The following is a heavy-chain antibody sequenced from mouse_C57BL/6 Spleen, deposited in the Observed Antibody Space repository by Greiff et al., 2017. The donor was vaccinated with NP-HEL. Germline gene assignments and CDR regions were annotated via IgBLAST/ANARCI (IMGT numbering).Heavy chain of an antibody. CDR1: GFSLTSYG. V-gene: IGHV2-6*03. Sequence: QVQLQQSGPGLVAPSQSLSITCTVSGFSLTSYGVHWVRQPPGKGLEWLVVIWSDGSTTYNSALKSRLSISKDNSKSQVFLKMNSLQTDDTAMYYCARDGSSYDYAMDYWGQGTSVTVSS. D-gene: IGHD1-1*01. J-gene: IGHJ4*01. CDR3: ARDGSSYDYAMDY. CDR2: IWSDGST.